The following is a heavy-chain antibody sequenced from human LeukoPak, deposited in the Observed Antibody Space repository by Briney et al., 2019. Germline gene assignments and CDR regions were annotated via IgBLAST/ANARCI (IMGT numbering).Heavy chain of an antibody. CDR1: GFTFSRHN. CDR2: ISSRSSYI. J-gene: IGHJ6*03. V-gene: IGHV3-21*01. CDR3: ARDAQWLVPEGYYYYMDV. Sequence: GGSLRLSCAGSGFTFSRHNMNWFRQAPGKGLERVSSISSRSSYIFYADSVKGRFTISRDNAKNSLYLQMNSLGAEDTAVYYYARDAQWLVPEGYYYYMDVWGKGTTVTVSS. D-gene: IGHD6-19*01.